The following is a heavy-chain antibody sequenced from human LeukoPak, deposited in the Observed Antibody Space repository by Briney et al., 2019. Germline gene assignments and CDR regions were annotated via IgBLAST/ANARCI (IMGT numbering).Heavy chain of an antibody. CDR1: GFTFSSYA. J-gene: IGHJ4*02. D-gene: IGHD1-26*01. V-gene: IGHV3-23*01. Sequence: SGGSLRLSCAASGFTFSSYAMGWVRQAPGKGLEWVSSFSGSGDRTYYADSVMGRFTISRDDSKNTLYLQMNSLRAEDTAVYYCAKAKGSGSPYDYWGQGTLVTVSS. CDR2: FSGSGDRT. CDR3: AKAKGSGSPYDY.